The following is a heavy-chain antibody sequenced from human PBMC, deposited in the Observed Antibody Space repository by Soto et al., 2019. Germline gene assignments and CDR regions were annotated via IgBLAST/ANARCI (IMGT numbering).Heavy chain of an antibody. CDR3: AKERSDHRIAAAAIDY. D-gene: IGHD6-25*01. V-gene: IGHV3-23*01. CDR1: GFTFSLYA. CDR2: LSGSGDSA. Sequence: GSLRLSCAASGFTFSLYAMSWVRQAPVKGLEWISSLSGSGDSAFYADSVQGRFTISRDNSENTLHLQINSLRAEDTAVYYCAKERSDHRIAAAAIDYWGQGTLVTVSS. J-gene: IGHJ4*02.